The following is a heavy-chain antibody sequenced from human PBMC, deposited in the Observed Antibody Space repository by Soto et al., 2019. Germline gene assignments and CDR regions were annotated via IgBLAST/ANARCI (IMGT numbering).Heavy chain of an antibody. J-gene: IGHJ4*02. V-gene: IGHV3-30*03. Sequence: PGGSLRLSCAASGFTFSSYGMHWVRQAPGKGLEWVAVISYDGSNKYYADSVKGRFTISRDNSKNTLYLQMNSLRAEDTAVYYWARDRYYDILTGLELETLLDYRGQGT. CDR1: GFTFSSYG. CDR3: ARDRYYDILTGLELETLLDY. CDR2: ISYDGSNK. D-gene: IGHD3-9*01.